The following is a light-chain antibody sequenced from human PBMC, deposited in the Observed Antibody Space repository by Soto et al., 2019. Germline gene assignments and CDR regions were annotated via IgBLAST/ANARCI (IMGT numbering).Light chain of an antibody. CDR1: QTVLYSSNSKNY. V-gene: IGKV4-1*01. CDR3: HQYYDVPYT. Sequence: EIVMTQSQGSLAVSLGERATINCKSSQTVLYSSNSKNYLAWYQQKAGQPPKLLLYWASTRESGVPDRFSGSGSETDFTLTISSLQTEDVAVYYCHQYYDVPYTFGQGTKLEIK. CDR2: WAS. J-gene: IGKJ2*01.